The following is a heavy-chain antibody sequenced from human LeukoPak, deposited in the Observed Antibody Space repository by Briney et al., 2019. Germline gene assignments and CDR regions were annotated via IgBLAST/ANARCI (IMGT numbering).Heavy chain of an antibody. J-gene: IGHJ6*03. CDR2: IYYSGST. CDR3: ARDVQQWLAETYYYYYYMDV. Sequence: SETLSLTCTVSGGSISSSSYYWGWIRQPPGKGLEWIGSIYYSGSTYYNPSLKSRVTISVDTSKNQFSLKLSSVTAADTAVYYCARDVQQWLAETYYYYYYMDVWGKGTTVTISS. V-gene: IGHV4-39*07. D-gene: IGHD6-19*01. CDR1: GGSISSSSYY.